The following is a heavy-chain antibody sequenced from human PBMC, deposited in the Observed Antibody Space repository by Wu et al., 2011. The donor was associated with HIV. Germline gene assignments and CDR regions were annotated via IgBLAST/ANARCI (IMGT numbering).Heavy chain of an antibody. CDR1: GGSFNDYA. J-gene: IGHJ6*03. CDR2: IIPLFGTS. D-gene: IGHD2-2*01. V-gene: IGHV1-69*15. CDR3: ARSGVSAEYYFYYMND. Sequence: QVQLVQSGPEVKKPGSSVKVSCRASGGSFNDYAISWVRQAPGQGLEWLGRIIPLFGTSNYAQKFQDRVTITADESTRTVFMELSSLKSDDTAVYYCARSGVSAEYYFYYMNDWGKGTTVTVPS.